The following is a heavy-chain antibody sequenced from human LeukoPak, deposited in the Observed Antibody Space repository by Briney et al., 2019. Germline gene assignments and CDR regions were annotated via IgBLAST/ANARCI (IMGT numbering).Heavy chain of an antibody. Sequence: KTSETLSLTCAVYGGSFSGYYWSWIRQPPGKGLEWIGEINHSGSTNYNPSLKSRVTISVDTSKNQLSLKLSFVTAADTAVYYCALKPRGYSYGFDYWGQGTLVTVSS. D-gene: IGHD5-18*01. CDR3: ALKPRGYSYGFDY. CDR1: GGSFSGYY. J-gene: IGHJ4*02. V-gene: IGHV4-34*01. CDR2: INHSGST.